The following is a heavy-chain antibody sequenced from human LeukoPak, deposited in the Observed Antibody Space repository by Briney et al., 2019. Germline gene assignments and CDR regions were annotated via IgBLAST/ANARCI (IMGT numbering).Heavy chain of an antibody. CDR1: GFTFSSYG. CDR3: ARKGDYYDSSGYRY. J-gene: IGHJ4*02. CDR2: INTSGGST. D-gene: IGHD3-22*01. V-gene: IGHV3-23*01. Sequence: GGSLRLSCAASGFTFSSYGMSWVRQAPGKGLEWVSAINTSGGSTYYADSVKGRFTISRDNSKNTLYLQMNSLRAEDTAVYYCARKGDYYDSSGYRYWGQGTLVTVSS.